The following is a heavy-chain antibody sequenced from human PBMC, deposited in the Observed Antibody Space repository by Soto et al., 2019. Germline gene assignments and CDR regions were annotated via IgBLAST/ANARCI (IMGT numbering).Heavy chain of an antibody. CDR2: INHSGST. CDR1: GGSFSGYY. D-gene: IGHD3-3*01. CDR3: ARGYYDFWSGYPIDY. J-gene: IGHJ4*02. Sequence: SETLSLTCAVYGGSFSGYYWSWIRQPPGKGLEWIGEINHSGSTNYNPSLKSRVTISVDTSKNQFSLKLSSVTAADTAVYYCARGYYDFWSGYPIDYWGQGTLVTFSS. V-gene: IGHV4-34*01.